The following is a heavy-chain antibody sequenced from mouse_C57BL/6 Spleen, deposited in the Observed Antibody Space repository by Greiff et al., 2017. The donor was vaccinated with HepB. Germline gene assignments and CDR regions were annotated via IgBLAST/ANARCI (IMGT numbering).Heavy chain of an antibody. V-gene: IGHV1-52*01. J-gene: IGHJ2*01. CDR2: IDPSDSET. Sequence: QVHVKQPGAELVRPGSSVKLSCKASGYTFTSYWMHWVKQRPIQGLEWIGNIDPSDSETHYNQKFKDKATLTVDKSSSTAYMQLSSLTSEDSAVYYCARGETAHATFDYWGQGTTLTVSS. CDR1: GYTFTSYW. D-gene: IGHD3-2*02. CDR3: ARGETAHATFDY.